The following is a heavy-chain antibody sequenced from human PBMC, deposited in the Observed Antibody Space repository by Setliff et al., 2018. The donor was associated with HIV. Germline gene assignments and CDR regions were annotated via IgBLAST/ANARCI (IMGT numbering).Heavy chain of an antibody. CDR1: GFTFSSYM. CDR2: ISDSGGST. V-gene: IGHV3-23*01. CDR3: ARDPGRYNGMDV. Sequence: GGSLRLSCAASGFTFSSYMMNWVRQAPGKGLEWVSGISDSGGSTYYADSVKGRFTISRDNSKNTLYLQMNSLRAEDTAVYYCARDPGRYNGMDVWGQGTTVTVSS. J-gene: IGHJ6*02. D-gene: IGHD1-20*01.